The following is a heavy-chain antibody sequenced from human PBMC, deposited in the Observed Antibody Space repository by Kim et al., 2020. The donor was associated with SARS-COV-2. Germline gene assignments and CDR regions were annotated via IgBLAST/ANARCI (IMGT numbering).Heavy chain of an antibody. D-gene: IGHD6-13*01. V-gene: IGHV4-59*01. Sequence: SETLSLTCTVAGGSFNNFDWGLIRQNPGGTLEWSVHRSHTGTTTYNPSLRSRVAISLDTSNSQFSLELRSLTAEDTAVYFCARDSSPYRWYLWGQGTLVTGSS. J-gene: IGHJ4*02. CDR1: GGSFNNFD. CDR2: RSHTGTT. CDR3: ARDSSPYRWYL.